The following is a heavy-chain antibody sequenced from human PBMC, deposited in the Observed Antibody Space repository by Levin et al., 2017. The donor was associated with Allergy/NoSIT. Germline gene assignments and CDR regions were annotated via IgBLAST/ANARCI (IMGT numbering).Heavy chain of an antibody. Sequence: GSLRLSCTVSGGSISNSYSYYWGWIRQPPGKGLEWIGNIYYSGSTYYNPSLKSRVTISVDTSKNQFSLKVNSVTAADTAVYYCARDEMVHEIQYYYGLDVWGQGTTVIVSS. D-gene: IGHD2-8*01. CDR1: GGSISNSYSYY. V-gene: IGHV4-39*07. CDR2: IYYSGST. J-gene: IGHJ6*02. CDR3: ARDEMVHEIQYYYGLDV.